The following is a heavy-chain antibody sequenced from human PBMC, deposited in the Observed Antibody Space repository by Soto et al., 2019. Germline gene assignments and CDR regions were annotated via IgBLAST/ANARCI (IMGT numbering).Heavy chain of an antibody. CDR3: ARDASGYCSSTSCSTGYYYYYGMDV. CDR1: GGTFSSYA. J-gene: IGHJ6*02. Sequence: QVQLVQSGAEVKKPGSSVKVSCKASGGTFSSYAISWVRQAPGQGLEWMGGIIPIFGTANYAQKFQGRVTITADESTSTAYRELSSLRSEDKAVYYCARDASGYCSSTSCSTGYYYYYGMDVWGQGTTVTVSS. V-gene: IGHV1-69*01. D-gene: IGHD2-2*01. CDR2: IIPIFGTA.